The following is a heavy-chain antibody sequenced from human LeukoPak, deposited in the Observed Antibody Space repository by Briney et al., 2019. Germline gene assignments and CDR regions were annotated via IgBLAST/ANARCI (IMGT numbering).Heavy chain of an antibody. CDR1: GYTFTGYY. V-gene: IGHV1-2*04. CDR2: INPNSGGT. D-gene: IGHD5-18*01. J-gene: IGHJ4*02. CDR3: ARENSYGPSLFDY. Sequence: ASVKVSCKASGYTFTGYYMHWVRQAPGQGLEWMGWINPNSGGTNYAQKFQGWVTMTRDTSISTAYMELNRLRSDDTAVYYCARENSYGPSLFDYWGQGTLVTVSS.